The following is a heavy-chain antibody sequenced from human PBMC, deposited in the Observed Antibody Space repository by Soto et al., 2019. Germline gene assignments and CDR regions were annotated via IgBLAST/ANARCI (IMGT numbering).Heavy chain of an antibody. CDR3: VKAVYLLDFDY. V-gene: IGHV3-23*01. CDR1: GFTFSSYA. J-gene: IGHJ4*02. CDR2: ISGTGGNT. D-gene: IGHD1-20*01. Sequence: QPVGSLRLSCAASGFTFSSYAMTWVRQAPGKGLEWVSTISGTGGNTYYADSVKGRFTISRGNSKNTVYLQMNSLRAEDTAVYYCVKAVYLLDFDYWGQGTLVTVSS.